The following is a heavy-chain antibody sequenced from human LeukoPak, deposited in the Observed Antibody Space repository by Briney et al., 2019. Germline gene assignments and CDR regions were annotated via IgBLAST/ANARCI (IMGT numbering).Heavy chain of an antibody. CDR2: IYHSGST. J-gene: IGHJ4*02. CDR3: ARAAGYSSSWYRDYFDY. D-gene: IGHD6-13*01. CDR1: GVSITTYY. Sequence: SETLSLTCTVSGVSITTYYWSWIRQPPGKGLEWIGEIYHSGSTNYNPSLKSRVTISVDKSKNQFSLKLSSVTAADTAVYYCARAAGYSSSWYRDYFDYWGQGTLVTVSS. V-gene: IGHV4-59*12.